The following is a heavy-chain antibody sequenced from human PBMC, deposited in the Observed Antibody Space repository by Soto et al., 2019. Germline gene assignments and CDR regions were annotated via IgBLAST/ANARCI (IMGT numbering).Heavy chain of an antibody. CDR2: ISAYNGTT. CDR1: GYTFTSYG. Sequence: ASVKVSCKASGYTFTSYGITWVRQAPGQGLEWIGWISAYNGTTNYAQKLQDRVTISADESTSTAKKELSSLRSEDTAVYYCVYYCSGGSCRTPNDYYYYGMDVWGQGTTVTVSS. V-gene: IGHV1-18*01. D-gene: IGHD2-15*01. J-gene: IGHJ6*02. CDR3: VYYCSGGSCRTPNDYYYYGMDV.